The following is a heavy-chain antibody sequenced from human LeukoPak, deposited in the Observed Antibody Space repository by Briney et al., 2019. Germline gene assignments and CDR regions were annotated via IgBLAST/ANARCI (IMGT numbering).Heavy chain of an antibody. V-gene: IGHV3-21*01. D-gene: IGHD3-10*01. J-gene: IGHJ4*02. CDR3: AKDGPYYYGSGSYYNFDY. CDR1: GFTFSSYS. Sequence: GGSLRLSCAASGFTFSSYSMNWVRQAPGKGLEWVSSISSSSSYIYYADSVKGRFTISRDNAKNSLYLQMNSLRAEDTAVYYCAKDGPYYYGSGSYYNFDYWGQGTLVTVSS. CDR2: ISSSSSYI.